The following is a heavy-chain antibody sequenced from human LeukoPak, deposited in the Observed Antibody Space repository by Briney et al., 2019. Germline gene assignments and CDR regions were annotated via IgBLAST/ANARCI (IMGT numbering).Heavy chain of an antibody. J-gene: IGHJ6*02. D-gene: IGHD4-17*01. Sequence: GGSLRLSCAASGFTVSSNYMNWVREAPGKGLEWVSVIYSGGTTYHADSVKGRFTISRDNSKNTLYLQMNSLRAEDTAVYYCASGGITVTRNYYYGMDVWGQGTTVTVSS. V-gene: IGHV3-66*01. CDR1: GFTVSSNY. CDR3: ASGGITVTRNYYYGMDV. CDR2: IYSGGTT.